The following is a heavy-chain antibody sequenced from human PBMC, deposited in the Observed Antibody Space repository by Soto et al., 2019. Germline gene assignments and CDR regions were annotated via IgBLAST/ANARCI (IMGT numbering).Heavy chain of an antibody. CDR3: ARDRNFGSYFDY. D-gene: IGHD1-7*01. J-gene: IGHJ4*02. Sequence: PGGSLRLSCAASGFTFRTYGMHWVRQAPGKGLEWVAVIWYDGDNKYYAGSVKGRFTISRDNSKNTLFLQMNSLRAEDTAVYYCARDRNFGSYFDYWGQGA. V-gene: IGHV3-33*01. CDR1: GFTFRTYG. CDR2: IWYDGDNK.